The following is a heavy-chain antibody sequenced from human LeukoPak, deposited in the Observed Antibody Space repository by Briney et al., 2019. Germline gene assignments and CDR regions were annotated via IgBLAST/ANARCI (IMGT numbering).Heavy chain of an antibody. Sequence: ASVKVSCKASGYTFTSYYMHWVRQAPGQGLEWMGWINPNSGGTNYAQKFQGRVTMTRDTSISTAYMELSRLRSDDTAVYYCARVLRYSGYPTSLMYWGQGTLVTVSS. CDR1: GYTFTSYY. V-gene: IGHV1-2*02. CDR2: INPNSGGT. J-gene: IGHJ4*02. CDR3: ARVLRYSGYPTSLMY. D-gene: IGHD5-12*01.